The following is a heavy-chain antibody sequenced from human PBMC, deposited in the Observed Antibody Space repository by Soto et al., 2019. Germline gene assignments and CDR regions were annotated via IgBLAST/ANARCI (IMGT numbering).Heavy chain of an antibody. CDR3: VGGQEYLDF. CDR2: ISYDGSNR. J-gene: IGHJ4*02. Sequence: PGVSLRLSWAASGCPFTTYGMHSVREGPGKGLEWVAVISYDGSNRYYADSVKGRFTISRDNSKNTLYLQMNDLRPEDTALYYYVGGQEYLDFRGQGTLVHVSS. D-gene: IGHD3-10*01. V-gene: IGHV3-30*03. CDR1: GCPFTTYG.